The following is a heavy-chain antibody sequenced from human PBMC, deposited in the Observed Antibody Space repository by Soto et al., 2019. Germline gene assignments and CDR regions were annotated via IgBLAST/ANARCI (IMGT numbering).Heavy chain of an antibody. CDR3: ARDPEEGNNWNYAFDY. CDR2: IYYSGST. Sequence: PSETLSLTCTVSGGSISSGGYYWSWIRQHPGKGLEWIGYIYYSGSTYYNPSLKSRVTISVDTSKNQFSLKLSSVTAADTAVYYCARDPEEGNNWNYAFDYWGQGTLVTVSS. V-gene: IGHV4-31*03. J-gene: IGHJ4*02. D-gene: IGHD1-7*01. CDR1: GGSISSGGYY.